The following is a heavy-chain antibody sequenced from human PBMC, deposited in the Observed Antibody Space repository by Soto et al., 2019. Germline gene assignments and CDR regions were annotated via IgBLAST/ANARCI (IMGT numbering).Heavy chain of an antibody. D-gene: IGHD4-17*01. CDR2: VNPSTGAA. Sequence: VQLVQSGAEVKRPGASVRLFCKASGYTFSSYYIHWVRQAPGQGLEWMGMVNPSTGAAPYAQKFQGRLTLTRDMSTRTVFMELNSLRSDDTAVYYCTRRDYGDYDYFDSWGQGTLVAVS. J-gene: IGHJ4*02. CDR3: TRRDYGDYDYFDS. V-gene: IGHV1-46*01. CDR1: GYTFSSYY.